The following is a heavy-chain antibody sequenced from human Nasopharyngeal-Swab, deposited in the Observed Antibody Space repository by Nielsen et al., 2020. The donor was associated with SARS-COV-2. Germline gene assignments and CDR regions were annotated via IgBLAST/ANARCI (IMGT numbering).Heavy chain of an antibody. V-gene: IGHV1-2*04. CDR3: ARGRTSLHYGGNPELDY. CDR1: GYTFINYG. CDR2: INPNSGGT. D-gene: IGHD4-23*01. Sequence: ASVKVSCKASGYTFINYGLSWVRQAPGQGLEWMGWINPNSGGTNYAQKFQGWVTMTRDTSISTAYMELSRLRSDDTAVYYCARGRTSLHYGGNPELDYWGQGTLVTVSS. J-gene: IGHJ4*02.